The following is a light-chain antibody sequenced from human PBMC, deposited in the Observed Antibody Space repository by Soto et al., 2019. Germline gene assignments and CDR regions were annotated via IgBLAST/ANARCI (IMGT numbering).Light chain of an antibody. Sequence: DIQMTQSPSSLSGFVGDTVTITCRASQGISSFLAWYQQRPGKALKLLIYGASTLQSGAPFRISGGGSGTDFTLTISSQQPEDVATYYCQQYNSAPFTFGPGTTVDIK. V-gene: IGKV1-27*01. CDR2: GAS. CDR3: QQYNSAPFT. J-gene: IGKJ3*01. CDR1: QGISSF.